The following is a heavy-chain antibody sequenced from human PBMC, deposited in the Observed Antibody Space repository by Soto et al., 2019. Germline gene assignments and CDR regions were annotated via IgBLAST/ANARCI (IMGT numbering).Heavy chain of an antibody. V-gene: IGHV3-30-3*01. CDR1: GFTFSSYA. Sequence: QVQLVESGGGVVQPGRSLRLSCAASGFTFSSYAMHWVRQAPGKWLEWVAVISYDGSNKYYADSVKGRFTISRDNSKNTLYLQMNSLRAEDTAVYYCARDGTGWELLPGDYWGQGTLVTVSS. CDR2: ISYDGSNK. D-gene: IGHD1-26*01. CDR3: ARDGTGWELLPGDY. J-gene: IGHJ4*02.